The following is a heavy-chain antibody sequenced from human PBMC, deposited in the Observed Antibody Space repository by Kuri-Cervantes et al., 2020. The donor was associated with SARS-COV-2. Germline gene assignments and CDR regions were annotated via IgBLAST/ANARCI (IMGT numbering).Heavy chain of an antibody. CDR3: ARGVRGVRGFDY. Sequence: SETLSLTCTVSGYSISSGYYWGWIRQPPGKGLEWIGSIYHSGSTYYNPSLKSRVTISVDTSKNQFSLKLSSVTAADTAVYYCARGVRGVRGFDYWGQGTLVTVSS. V-gene: IGHV4-38-2*02. CDR2: IYHSGST. J-gene: IGHJ4*02. D-gene: IGHD3-10*02. CDR1: GYSISSGYY.